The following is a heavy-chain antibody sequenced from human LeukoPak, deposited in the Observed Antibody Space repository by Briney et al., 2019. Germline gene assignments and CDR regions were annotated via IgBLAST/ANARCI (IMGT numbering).Heavy chain of an antibody. V-gene: IGHV3-66*01. CDR1: GFTVSSNY. D-gene: IGHD1-26*01. Sequence: LPGGSLRLSCAASGFTVSSNYMSWVRQAPGKGLEWVSVIYSGGSTYYADSVKGRFTISRDNSKNTLYLQMNSLRAEDTAVYYCAREEWELLRYYYYYMDVWGKGTTVTVSS. CDR3: AREEWELLRYYYYYMDV. J-gene: IGHJ6*03. CDR2: IYSGGST.